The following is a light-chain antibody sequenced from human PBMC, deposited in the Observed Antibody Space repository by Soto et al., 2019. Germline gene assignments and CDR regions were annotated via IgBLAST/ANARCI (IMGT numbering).Light chain of an antibody. CDR1: QSVSSSY. CDR3: QQYGSSGYT. Sequence: EIVLTQPPGTLSLSPGERATLSCRASQSVSSSYLAWYQQKPGQALRLLIYGASSRATGIPDRFSGSGSGTDFTLTSSRLEPEDFAVYYCQQYGSSGYTFGQGTKLEIK. CDR2: GAS. V-gene: IGKV3-20*01. J-gene: IGKJ2*01.